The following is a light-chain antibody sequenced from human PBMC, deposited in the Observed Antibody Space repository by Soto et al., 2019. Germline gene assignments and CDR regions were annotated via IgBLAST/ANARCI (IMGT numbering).Light chain of an antibody. J-gene: IGKJ1*01. Sequence: DIQMTQSPSTLSASVGDRVTITCRASQNIYTWLAWYQQKPGKAPNVLIFKASNLETGVPSRFSGNGSGTEFSLTIISLQPDDFATYYCQQYYDFRTFGQGTKVEIK. V-gene: IGKV1-5*03. CDR3: QQYYDFRT. CDR2: KAS. CDR1: QNIYTW.